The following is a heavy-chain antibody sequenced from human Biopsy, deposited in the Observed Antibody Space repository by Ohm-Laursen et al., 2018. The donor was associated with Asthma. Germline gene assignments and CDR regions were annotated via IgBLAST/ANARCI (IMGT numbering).Heavy chain of an antibody. CDR2: IMTFFGTT. CDR3: ARCQVGYSSGWSLLLKKIYYSGMDV. CDR1: GGTFSNFA. J-gene: IGHJ6*02. V-gene: IGHV1-69*13. D-gene: IGHD6-19*01. Sequence: SVKVSCKAPGGTFSNFAISWLRQAPGHGLAWLGGIMTFFGTTHYAQKFQGRVTITADESTSTAYMEVTSLRSEDTAIYYCARCQVGYSSGWSLLLKKIYYSGMDVWGQGTAVTVSS.